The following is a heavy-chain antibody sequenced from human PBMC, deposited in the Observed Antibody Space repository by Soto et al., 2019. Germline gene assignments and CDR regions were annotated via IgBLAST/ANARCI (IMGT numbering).Heavy chain of an antibody. J-gene: IGHJ4*02. Sequence: PGGSLRLSCAASGFTFSDYYMTWIRQAPGKGLEWISFISSRGTDVSYAASVKGRFSISRDNSESSLYLQMNSLRADDTAVYYRARTPAGDYPFDYWGQGTLVTVSS. CDR3: ARTPAGDYPFDY. D-gene: IGHD4-17*01. CDR1: GFTFSDYY. V-gene: IGHV3-11*01. CDR2: ISSRGTDV.